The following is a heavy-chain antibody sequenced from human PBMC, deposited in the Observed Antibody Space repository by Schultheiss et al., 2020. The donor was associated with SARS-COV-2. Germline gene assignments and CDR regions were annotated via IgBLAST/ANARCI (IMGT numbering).Heavy chain of an antibody. CDR3: ARRVLGAFDI. V-gene: IGHV5-51*01. Sequence: GGSLRLSCKGSGYSFTSYWIVWVRQMPGKGLEWMGIIYPGDSDTRYSPSFQGQVTISADKSISTAYLQWSSLKASDTAMYYCARRVLGAFDIWGQGTMVTVSS. J-gene: IGHJ3*02. CDR2: IYPGDSDT. CDR1: GYSFTSYW.